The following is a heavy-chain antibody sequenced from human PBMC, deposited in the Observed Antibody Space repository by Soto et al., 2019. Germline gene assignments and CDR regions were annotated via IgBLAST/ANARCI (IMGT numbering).Heavy chain of an antibody. J-gene: IGHJ4*02. V-gene: IGHV3-30*03. D-gene: IGHD2-21*02. Sequence: VGSLRLSCAASGFTFGDYGIHWVRQAPGKGLEWLALIPFDGTEQHYADSVKGRFTISRDNSKNTLYLQMNSLRVDDTAVYYCTISLTYSFDYWGQGTLVTVSS. CDR2: IPFDGTEQ. CDR3: TISLTYSFDY. CDR1: GFTFGDYG.